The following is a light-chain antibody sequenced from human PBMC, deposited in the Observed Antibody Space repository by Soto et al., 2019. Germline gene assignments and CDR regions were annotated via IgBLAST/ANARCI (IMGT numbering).Light chain of an antibody. V-gene: IGKV3-15*01. CDR2: GAS. J-gene: IGKJ1*01. Sequence: EIVMTQSPATLSVSPGERATLSCRASQSVGSNLAWYQQKHGQAPRLLIYGASTRSTGIPARFSGSGSGTEFTLTISSRQSEDFAIYFCQQYNNWPPDRTFGQGTKVEIK. CDR3: QQYNNWPPDRT. CDR1: QSVGSN.